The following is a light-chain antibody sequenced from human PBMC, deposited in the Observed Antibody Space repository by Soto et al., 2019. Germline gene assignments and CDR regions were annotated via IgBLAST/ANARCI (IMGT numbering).Light chain of an antibody. CDR2: DAS. Sequence: EIVLPQTPATVSLSPGESTTLSCVASQSVSSSYVAWYQHRPGLAPRLLIHDASSRATGIPDRFSGTKSGTDFTLTIRRLEPEDAAVYYCQQYGSSPITFGQGTRLEIK. J-gene: IGKJ5*01. V-gene: IGKV3D-20*01. CDR1: QSVSSSY. CDR3: QQYGSSPIT.